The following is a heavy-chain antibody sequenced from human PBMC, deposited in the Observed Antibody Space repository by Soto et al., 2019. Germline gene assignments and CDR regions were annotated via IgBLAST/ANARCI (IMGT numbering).Heavy chain of an antibody. J-gene: IGHJ5*02. CDR2: IYYSGST. D-gene: IGHD3-10*01. Sequence: QLQLQESGPGLVKPSETLSLTCTVSGGSISSSSYYWGWIRQPPGKGLEWIGSIYYSGSTYYNPSLKSRVTISVDTSKNQFSLKLSSVTAADTAVYYCARTVHSVFGHWFDPWGHGTLVTVSS. CDR1: GGSISSSSYY. V-gene: IGHV4-39*01. CDR3: ARTVHSVFGHWFDP.